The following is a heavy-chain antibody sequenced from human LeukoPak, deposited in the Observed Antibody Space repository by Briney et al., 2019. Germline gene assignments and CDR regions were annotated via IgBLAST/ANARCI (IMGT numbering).Heavy chain of an antibody. CDR1: GGSVSSGSYY. CDR2: IYYSGST. J-gene: IGHJ5*02. Sequence: SETLSLTCTVSGGSVSSGSYYWSWIRQPPGKGLERIGYIYYSGSTNYNPSLKSRVTISVDTSKNQFSLKLSSVTAADTAVYYCARDWGTYCSGGSCYSEPWFDPWGQGTLVTVSS. CDR3: ARDWGTYCSGGSCYSEPWFDP. V-gene: IGHV4-61*01. D-gene: IGHD2-15*01.